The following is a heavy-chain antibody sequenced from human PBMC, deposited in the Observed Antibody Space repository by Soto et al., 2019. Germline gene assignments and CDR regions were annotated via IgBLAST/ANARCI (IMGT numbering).Heavy chain of an antibody. CDR1: GFIFCAHA. V-gene: IGHV3-20*04. J-gene: IGHJ4*02. D-gene: IGHD3-16*01. Sequence: SGGSPRLSCAASGFIFCAHAISWGRQAPGKGLEWVSAINWIGGSTNYADSMKDRFTISRDNAKNSLYLQMSSLRAEDTALYYCARHGGTPDLYFDYWGQGTPVTVSS. CDR3: ARHGGTPDLYFDY. CDR2: INWIGGST.